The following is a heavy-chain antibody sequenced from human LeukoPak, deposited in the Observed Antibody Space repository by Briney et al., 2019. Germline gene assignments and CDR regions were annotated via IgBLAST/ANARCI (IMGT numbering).Heavy chain of an antibody. V-gene: IGHV3-9*01. CDR1: GFTFDDYA. CDR2: ISWNSGSI. J-gene: IGHJ3*02. D-gene: IGHD3-10*01. Sequence: GGSLRLSCAASGFTFDDYAMHWVRQAPGKGLEWVSGISWNSGSIGYADSVKGRFTISRDNAKNSLYLQMNSLRAEDTAVYYCAGLYYYGSGSTAFDIWGQGTMVTVSS. CDR3: AGLYYYGSGSTAFDI.